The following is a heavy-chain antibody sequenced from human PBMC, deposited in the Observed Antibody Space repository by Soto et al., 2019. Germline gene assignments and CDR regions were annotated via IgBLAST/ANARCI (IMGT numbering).Heavy chain of an antibody. D-gene: IGHD6-6*01. Sequence: QVQLVQSGAEVKKPGSSVKVSCKASGGTFSSYAISWVRQAPGQGLEWMGGIIPIFGTANYAQKFQGRVTIXXDXSXXPAYLEPSSLRSEDTAVYYCARDPYSSSSSDWFDPWGQGTLVTVSS. CDR3: ARDPYSSSSSDWFDP. CDR1: GGTFSSYA. CDR2: IIPIFGTA. V-gene: IGHV1-69*12. J-gene: IGHJ5*02.